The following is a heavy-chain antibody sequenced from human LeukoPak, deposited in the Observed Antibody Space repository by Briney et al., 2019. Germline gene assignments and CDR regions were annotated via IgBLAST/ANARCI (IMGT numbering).Heavy chain of an antibody. J-gene: IGHJ4*02. CDR3: ARAYGSGSSTLLFFDY. Sequence: GASVKVSCKASGYTFTSYYMHWVRQAPGQGLEWMGIINPSGGSTSYAQKFQGRVTMTRDTSTSTVYMELSSLRSEDTAVYYCARAYGSGSSTLLFFDYWGQGTLVTVSS. D-gene: IGHD3-10*01. CDR2: INPSGGST. CDR1: GYTFTSYY. V-gene: IGHV1-46*01.